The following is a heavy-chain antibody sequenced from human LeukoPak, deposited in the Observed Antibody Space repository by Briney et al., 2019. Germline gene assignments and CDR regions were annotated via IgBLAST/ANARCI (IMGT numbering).Heavy chain of an antibody. Sequence: SVKVSCKASGYTFTSYDINWVRQATGQGLEWMGGIIPIFGTANYAQKFQGRVTITADESTSTAYMELSSLRSEDTAVYYCATSRPLHYYGMDVWGQGTTVTVSS. CDR3: ATSRPLHYYGMDV. J-gene: IGHJ6*02. CDR2: IIPIFGTA. CDR1: GYTFTSYD. V-gene: IGHV1-69*13.